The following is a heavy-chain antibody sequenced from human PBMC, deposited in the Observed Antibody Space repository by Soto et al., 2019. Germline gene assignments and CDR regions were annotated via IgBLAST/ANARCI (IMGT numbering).Heavy chain of an antibody. D-gene: IGHD3-3*01. CDR1: GFTFSSYA. CDR2: ISGSGGST. CDR3: AKEALEWLHISWIDYYGMDV. Sequence: EVQLLESGGGLVQPGGSLRLSCAASGFTFSSYAMSWVRQAPGKGLEWVSAISGSGGSTYYADSVKGRFTISRDNSKNTLYLQMNSLRAEDTAVYYCAKEALEWLHISWIDYYGMDVWGQGTTVTVSS. V-gene: IGHV3-23*01. J-gene: IGHJ6*02.